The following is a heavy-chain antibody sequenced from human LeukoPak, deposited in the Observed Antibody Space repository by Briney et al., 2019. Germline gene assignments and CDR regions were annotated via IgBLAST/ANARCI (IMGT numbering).Heavy chain of an antibody. Sequence: SETLSLTPAVPRGSFIRYYWKWGRQPPGRGLEWSGSIYHSGRTYYNPSLKSRVTISVDTSKNQFSLKLSSVTAADTAVYYCACLGHQYSPYYFDYWGQGTLVTVSS. CDR3: ACLGHQYSPYYFDY. J-gene: IGHJ4*02. D-gene: IGHD4-11*01. CDR1: RGSFIRYY. CDR2: IYHSGRT. V-gene: IGHV4-59*05.